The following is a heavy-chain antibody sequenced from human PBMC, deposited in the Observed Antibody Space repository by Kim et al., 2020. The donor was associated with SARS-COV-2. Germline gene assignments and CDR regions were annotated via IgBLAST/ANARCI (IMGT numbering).Heavy chain of an antibody. Sequence: GGSLRLSCAASGLSFNSSAMNWVRQAPGKGLEWVAVISFDGGNNAYADSVKGRFTTCGDNSKCTLHLIINSMGVDETVVYCSRGGNCNWSDCLSDYY. V-gene: IGHV3-30-3*01. CDR1: GLSFNSSA. CDR3: RGGNCNWSDCLSDYY. CDR2: ISFDGGNN. J-gene: IGHJ6*03. D-gene: IGHD2-21*01.